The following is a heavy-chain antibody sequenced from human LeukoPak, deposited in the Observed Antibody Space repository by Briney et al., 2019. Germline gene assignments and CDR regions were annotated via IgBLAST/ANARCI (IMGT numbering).Heavy chain of an antibody. CDR1: GFTFDDYA. CDR2: ISGDGGST. CDR3: AKANYYGSGAYRLLT. J-gene: IGHJ5*02. Sequence: GGSLRLSCAASGFTFDDYAMHWVRQAPGKGLEWVSLISGDGGSTYYADSVKSRFTISRDNSKNSLYLQMNSLRTEDTALYYCAKANYYGSGAYRLLTWGQGTLVTVSS. D-gene: IGHD3-10*01. V-gene: IGHV3-43*02.